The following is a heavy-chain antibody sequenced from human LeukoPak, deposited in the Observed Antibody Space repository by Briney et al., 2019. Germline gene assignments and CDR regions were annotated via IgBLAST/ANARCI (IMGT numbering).Heavy chain of an antibody. CDR3: AVTGGIAAAGRYFDY. Sequence: SQTLSLTCTVSGGSISSGGYYWSWIRQHPGKGLEWIGYIYYSGSTYYNPSLKSRVTISVDTSKNQFSLKLSSVTAADTAVYYCAVTGGIAAAGRYFDYWGQGTLVTVSS. J-gene: IGHJ4*02. D-gene: IGHD6-13*01. CDR2: IYYSGST. CDR1: GGSISSGGYY. V-gene: IGHV4-31*03.